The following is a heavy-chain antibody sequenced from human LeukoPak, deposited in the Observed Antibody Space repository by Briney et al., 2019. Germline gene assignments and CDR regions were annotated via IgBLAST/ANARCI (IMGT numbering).Heavy chain of an antibody. V-gene: IGHV1-2*02. CDR3: ARSGVEYYYDSSGYYTTHFDY. J-gene: IGHJ4*02. CDR1: GYTFTGYY. Sequence: GASVKVSCKASGYTFTGYYMHWVRQAPGQGLEWMGWINPNSGGTNYAQKFQGRVTMTRDTSISTAYMELSRLRSDDTAVYYCARSGVEYYYDSSGYYTTHFDYWGQGTLVTVSS. CDR2: INPNSGGT. D-gene: IGHD3-22*01.